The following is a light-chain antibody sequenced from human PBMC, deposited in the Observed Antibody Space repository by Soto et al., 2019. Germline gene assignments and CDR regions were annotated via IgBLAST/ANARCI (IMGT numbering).Light chain of an antibody. V-gene: IGLV3-1*01. CDR2: RDS. CDR1: KLGDKY. Sequence: SYELTQPPSVSVSPGQTASITCSGDKLGDKYACWYQQKPGQSPVLVIYRDSKRPSGIPERFSGSKSGNTATLTISGTQAMDEADYYCQAWDNRTPVVFGGRTKLTVL. CDR3: QAWDNRTPVV. J-gene: IGLJ2*01.